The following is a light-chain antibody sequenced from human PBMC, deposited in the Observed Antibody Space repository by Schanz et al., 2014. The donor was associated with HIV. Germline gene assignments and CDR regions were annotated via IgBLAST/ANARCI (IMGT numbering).Light chain of an antibody. CDR3: SSYTSSTTVV. CDR2: EVT. V-gene: IGLV2-8*01. J-gene: IGLJ2*01. Sequence: QSALTQPPSASGSPGQSVTISCTGTSSDDGDYNYVSWYQQHPGKAPKLMIYEVTKRPSGVPDRFSGSKSGNTASLTISGLQAADEAVYYCSSYTSSTTVVFGGGTKLTVL. CDR1: SSDDGDYNY.